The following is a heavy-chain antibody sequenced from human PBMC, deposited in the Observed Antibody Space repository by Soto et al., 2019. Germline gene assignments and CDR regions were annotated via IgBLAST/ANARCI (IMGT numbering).Heavy chain of an antibody. D-gene: IGHD3-22*01. J-gene: IGHJ4*02. V-gene: IGHV5-10-1*01. Sequence: GESLKISCQGSGSSFAGYWITWVRQKPGKGLEWMGRIDPSDSQTYYSPSFRGHVTISATKSITTVFLQWSSLRASDTAMYYCARQIYDSDTGPNFQYYFDSWGQGTPVTVS. CDR2: IDPSDSQT. CDR1: GSSFAGYW. CDR3: ARQIYDSDTGPNFQYYFDS.